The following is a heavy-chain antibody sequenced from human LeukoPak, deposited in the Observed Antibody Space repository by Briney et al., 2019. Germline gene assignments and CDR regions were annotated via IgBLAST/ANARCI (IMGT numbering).Heavy chain of an antibody. Sequence: SETLSLTCTVSGGSISSSSHYWGWIRQPPGKGLEWIGSIYYSGDTYYNPSLKSRVTTSVDTSKSQFSLRLSSVTAADTAVYYCNVGIAAASHAFDIWGQGTMVTVSS. V-gene: IGHV4-39*01. CDR1: GGSISSSSHY. D-gene: IGHD6-13*01. CDR2: IYYSGDT. CDR3: NVGIAAASHAFDI. J-gene: IGHJ3*02.